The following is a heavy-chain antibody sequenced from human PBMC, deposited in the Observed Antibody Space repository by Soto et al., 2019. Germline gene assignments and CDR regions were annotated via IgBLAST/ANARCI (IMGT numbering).Heavy chain of an antibody. CDR3: AREDIVLVPATLYYYGMDV. CDR2: ISAYNGNT. D-gene: IGHD2-2*01. V-gene: IGHV1-18*01. Sequence: ASVKVSCKASGYTFTSYGISWVRQAPGQGLEWMGWISAYNGNTNYAQKLQGRVTMTTDTSTSTAYMELRSLRSDDTAVYYCAREDIVLVPATLYYYGMDVWGQGTTVTAP. CDR1: GYTFTSYG. J-gene: IGHJ6*02.